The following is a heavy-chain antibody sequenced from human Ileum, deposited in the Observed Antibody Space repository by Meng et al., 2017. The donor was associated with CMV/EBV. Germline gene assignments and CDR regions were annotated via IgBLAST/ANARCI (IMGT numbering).Heavy chain of an antibody. CDR1: GFTVRNAW. CDR2: ITSEGAGRTI. D-gene: IGHD1-26*01. J-gene: IGHJ4*02. CDR3: TKGGPLGSYFDY. Sequence: SGFTVRNAWMTWVRQAPGKGLEWVGRITSEGAGRTIDYAAHVEGRFTISRDDSKNTLYLQMNSLKTEDTAVYYCTKGGPLGSYFDYWGQGALVTVSS. V-gene: IGHV3-15*01.